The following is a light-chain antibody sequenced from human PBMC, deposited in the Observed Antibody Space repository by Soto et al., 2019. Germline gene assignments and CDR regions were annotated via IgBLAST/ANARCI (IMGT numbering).Light chain of an antibody. CDR3: QHYNNWPPWT. CDR2: GSS. CDR1: QSVSSN. J-gene: IGKJ5*01. V-gene: IGKV3-15*01. Sequence: EIVMTQSPATLSVSPGERATLSCRASQSVSSNLAWYQQKPGQAPRLLIYGSSTRATGVPVRFSGSGSGTEFILTISSLQSEDFAVYYCQHYNNWPPWTFGQGTRLEIK.